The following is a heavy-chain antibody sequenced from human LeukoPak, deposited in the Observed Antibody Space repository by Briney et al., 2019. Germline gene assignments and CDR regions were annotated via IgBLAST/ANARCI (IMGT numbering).Heavy chain of an antibody. J-gene: IGHJ3*02. V-gene: IGHV4-39*01. CDR1: GGSISSSSYY. Sequence: SETLSLTCTVSGGSISSSSYYWGWIRQPPGKGLEWIASIYYSGSTYYNPSLKSRVTISVDTSKNQFSLKLSSVTAADTAVYYCARAGLLWFGELSHYDAFDIWGQGTMVTVSS. CDR2: IYYSGST. D-gene: IGHD3-10*01. CDR3: ARAGLLWFGELSHYDAFDI.